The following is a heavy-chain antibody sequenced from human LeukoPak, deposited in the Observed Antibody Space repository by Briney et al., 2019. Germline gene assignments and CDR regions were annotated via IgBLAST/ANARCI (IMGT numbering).Heavy chain of an antibody. V-gene: IGHV3-30*03. J-gene: IGHJ4*02. CDR1: GFTFSNYV. CDR2: IAHDGSNK. D-gene: IGHD1-26*01. CDR3: AREVGANDY. Sequence: GGSLKLSCAASGFTFSNYVMQWVRQAPGKGLEWVALIAHDGSNKYYADSVKGRFTISRDNSKNTLYLQMNSLRADDTAVYYCAREVGANDYWGQGTLVTVSS.